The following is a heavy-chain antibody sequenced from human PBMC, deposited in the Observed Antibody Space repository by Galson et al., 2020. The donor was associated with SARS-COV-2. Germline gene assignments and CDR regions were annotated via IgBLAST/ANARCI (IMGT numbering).Heavy chain of an antibody. J-gene: IGHJ4*02. D-gene: IGHD6-19*01. CDR1: GGSISSSNW. CDR2: IYHSGST. Sequence: SETLSLTCAVSGGSISSSNWWSWVRQPPGKGLEWIGEIYHSGSTNYNPSLKSRVTISVDKSKNQFSLKLSSVTAADTAVYYCARGGIAVAGMPLGYWGQGTLVTVSS. CDR3: ARGGIAVAGMPLGY. V-gene: IGHV4-4*02.